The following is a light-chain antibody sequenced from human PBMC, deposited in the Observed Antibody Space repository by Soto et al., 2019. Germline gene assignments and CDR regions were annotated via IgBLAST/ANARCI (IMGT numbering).Light chain of an antibody. V-gene: IGLV2-8*01. CDR3: CSYAGTYYV. CDR2: EIN. J-gene: IGLJ1*01. Sequence: HSVLSKPPSPNGAPGQSVTISCTGTNSDVGGYKYVSWYQQHPGKAPKIMIYEINKRSSGVPDRFWGSKSGNTASLTISGLQAEDEAEYYCCSYAGTYYVFGTGTKSPS. CDR1: NSDVGGYKY.